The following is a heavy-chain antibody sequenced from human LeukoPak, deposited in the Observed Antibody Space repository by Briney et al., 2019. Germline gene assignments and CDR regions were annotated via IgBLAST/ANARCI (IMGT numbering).Heavy chain of an antibody. CDR2: ISDTGRDI. Sequence: PGGSLILSCAGSGFAFESFTMTWVRQAPGKGLEWVSLISDTGRDINYADSVRGRFTISRDNTKNSLFLQMDSLRVEDTAIYYCAKGLFSAYDKYLDSWGQGTLVTVSS. J-gene: IGHJ4*02. CDR3: AKGLFSAYDKYLDS. D-gene: IGHD5-12*01. CDR1: GFAFESFT. V-gene: IGHV3-21*04.